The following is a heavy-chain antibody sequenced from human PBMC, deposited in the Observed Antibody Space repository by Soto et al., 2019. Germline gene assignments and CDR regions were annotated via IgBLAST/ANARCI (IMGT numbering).Heavy chain of an antibody. J-gene: IGHJ6*02. CDR1: GFTFSSYS. CDR2: ISSTSSYI. D-gene: IGHD4-17*01. V-gene: IGHV3-21*04. Sequence: GGSLRLSCAASGFTFSSYSMNWVRQAPGKGLEWVSSISSTSSYIYYADSVRGRFTISRDNAKNSLYLQMNNLRAEDTAVYYCTRHLEPSQEFDYGGNSPYYYYYGMDVWGQGTTVTVSS. CDR3: TRHLEPSQEFDYGGNSPYYYYYGMDV.